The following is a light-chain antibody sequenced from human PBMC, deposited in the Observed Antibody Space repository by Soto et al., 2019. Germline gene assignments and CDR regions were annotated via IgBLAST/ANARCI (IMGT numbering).Light chain of an antibody. J-gene: IGKJ4*01. V-gene: IGKV1-33*01. CDR3: QFYDSLPPRLT. Sequence: DIQMTQSPSSLSASVGDRVTITCQASQDINNYLNWYHHKSGKAPKLLIYDASNLEAGVPSRFSGNGSGTDFTFTINSLQPEDIATDYWQFYDSLPPRLTFGGGTKVEIK. CDR1: QDINNY. CDR2: DAS.